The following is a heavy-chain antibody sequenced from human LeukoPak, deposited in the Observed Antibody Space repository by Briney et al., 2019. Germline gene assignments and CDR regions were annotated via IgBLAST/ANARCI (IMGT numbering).Heavy chain of an antibody. CDR3: ARADIVVVPAAPNWFDP. Sequence: KASETLSLTCAAYGGPFSGYYWSWIRQPPGKGLKWIGEINHSGSTNYNPSLKSRVTISVDTSKNQFSLKLSSVTAAETAVYYCARADIVVVPAAPNWFDPWGQGTLVTVSS. J-gene: IGHJ5*02. D-gene: IGHD2-2*01. V-gene: IGHV4-34*01. CDR1: GGPFSGYY. CDR2: INHSGST.